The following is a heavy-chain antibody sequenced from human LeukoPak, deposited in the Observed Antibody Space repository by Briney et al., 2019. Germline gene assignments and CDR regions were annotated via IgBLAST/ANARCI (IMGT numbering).Heavy chain of an antibody. Sequence: SETLSLTCTVSGGSISSYYWSWIRQPAGKGLEWIGGIHASENTNYNPFDKSRVAMSVDTSKNQFSLKLSSVTAADTAVYYCARGSNYYGSGSAYYYYMDVWGKGTTVTVSS. D-gene: IGHD3-10*01. CDR3: ARGSNYYGSGSAYYYYMDV. J-gene: IGHJ6*03. V-gene: IGHV4-4*07. CDR2: IHASENT. CDR1: GGSISSYY.